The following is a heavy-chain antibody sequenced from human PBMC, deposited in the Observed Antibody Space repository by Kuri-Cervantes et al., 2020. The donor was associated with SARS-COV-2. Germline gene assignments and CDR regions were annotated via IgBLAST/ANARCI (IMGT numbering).Heavy chain of an antibody. Sequence: GESLKISCAASGFAVSSNYMSWVRQAPGKGLEWVSIICSDGSTYYADSVKGRFTISRDNSKNTLYLQMNSLRAEDTAVYYCARDLVDSSGYSGLGYWGQGTLVTVSS. CDR2: ICSDGST. CDR3: ARDLVDSSGYSGLGY. D-gene: IGHD3-22*01. J-gene: IGHJ4*02. CDR1: GFAVSSNY. V-gene: IGHV3-53*01.